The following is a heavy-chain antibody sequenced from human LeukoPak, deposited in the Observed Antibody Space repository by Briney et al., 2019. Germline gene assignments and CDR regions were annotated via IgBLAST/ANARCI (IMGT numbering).Heavy chain of an antibody. Sequence: SCAASGFAFISYWMSWIRQPPGKGLEWIGEVNHSGGTNHNPSLKSRVTISVDSSKNQFSLKLTSVTAADTAVYYCARKDFGGRNFYFDYWGQGALVTVSS. D-gene: IGHD4-23*01. V-gene: IGHV4-34*01. CDR2: VNHSGGT. CDR3: ARKDFGGRNFYFDY. CDR1: GFAFISYW. J-gene: IGHJ4*02.